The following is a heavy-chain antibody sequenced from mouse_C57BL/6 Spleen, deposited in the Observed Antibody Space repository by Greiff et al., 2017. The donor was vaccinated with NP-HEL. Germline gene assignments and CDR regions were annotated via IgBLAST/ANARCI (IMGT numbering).Heavy chain of an antibody. J-gene: IGHJ1*03. CDR1: GYTFTSYW. Sequence: VQLQQPGAELVRPGSSVKLSCKASGYTFTSYWMHWVKQRPIQGLEWIGNIDPSDSETHYNQKFKDKATLTVDKSSSTAYMQLSSLTSEDSAVNYCARERGVAWYFDVWGTGTTVTVSS. CDR3: ARERGVAWYFDV. V-gene: IGHV1-52*01. D-gene: IGHD1-1*02. CDR2: IDPSDSET.